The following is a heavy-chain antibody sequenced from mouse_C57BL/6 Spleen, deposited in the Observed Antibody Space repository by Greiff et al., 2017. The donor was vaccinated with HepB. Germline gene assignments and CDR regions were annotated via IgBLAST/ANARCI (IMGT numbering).Heavy chain of an antibody. CDR1: GFSLTSYG. Sequence: QVQLKESGPGLVAPSQSLSITCTVSGFSLTSYGVSWVRQPPGKGLEWLGVIWGDGSTNYHSAHISRLSISKDNTKSQVFLTLNSLQTDDPATYYCAKHWSNWYFDVWGTGTTVTVSS. CDR3: AKHWSNWYFDV. D-gene: IGHD4-1*01. CDR2: IWGDGST. V-gene: IGHV2-3*01. J-gene: IGHJ1*03.